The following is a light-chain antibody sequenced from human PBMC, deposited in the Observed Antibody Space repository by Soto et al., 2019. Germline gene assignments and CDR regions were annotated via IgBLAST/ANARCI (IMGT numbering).Light chain of an antibody. CDR3: QQYGSSPIT. CDR1: QSVTRDY. Sequence: PGGRATLSCRASQSVTRDYLGWYQQTPGQAPRLLIFGASSRATGIPDRFTGSGSGTDFTLTISRLEPEDFAVYYCQQYGSSPITFGQGTDWRL. V-gene: IGKV3-20*01. CDR2: GAS. J-gene: IGKJ5*01.